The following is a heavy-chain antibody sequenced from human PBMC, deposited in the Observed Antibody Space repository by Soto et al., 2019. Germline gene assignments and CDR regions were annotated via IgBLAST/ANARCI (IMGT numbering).Heavy chain of an antibody. CDR2: ISGSGGST. CDR1: GFTFSSYA. D-gene: IGHD2-15*01. CDR3: AKDLIVVVVAATIGGY. J-gene: IGHJ4*02. Sequence: PGGSLRLSCAASGFTFSSYAMSWVRQAPGKGLEWVSAISGSGGSTYYADSVKGRFTISRDNSKNTLYLQMNSLRAEDTAVYYCAKDLIVVVVAATIGGYWGQGTLVTVSS. V-gene: IGHV3-23*01.